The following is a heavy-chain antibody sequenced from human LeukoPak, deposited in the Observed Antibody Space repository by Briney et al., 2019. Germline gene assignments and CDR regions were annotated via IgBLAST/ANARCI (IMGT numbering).Heavy chain of an antibody. J-gene: IGHJ4*02. CDR3: ARYYYDSSGFGPDY. D-gene: IGHD3-22*01. V-gene: IGHV4-59*01. Sequence: SETLSLTCTVSGGSISTYYWSWTRQPPGKGLEWIGYIYYSGSTNYNPSLKSRVTISVDTSKNQFSLKLSSVTAADTAVYYCARYYYDSSGFGPDYWGQGTLVTVSS. CDR2: IYYSGST. CDR1: GGSISTYY.